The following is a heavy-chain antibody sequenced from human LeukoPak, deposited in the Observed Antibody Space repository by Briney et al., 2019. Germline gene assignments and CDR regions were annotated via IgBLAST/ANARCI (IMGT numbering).Heavy chain of an antibody. CDR2: INYSGRT. V-gene: IGHV4-39*07. J-gene: IGHJ6*03. CDR1: GASISSSTDY. Sequence: SETLSLTCTVSGASISSSTDYWSWVRQPPGKGLEWIGEINYSGRTNYYPSLTSRATLSIDTSKNQFSLKLSSVTVADTVVYYCARGVRGSTSWNSYYNYFYLDVWGKGTTVTVSS. D-gene: IGHD1-7*01. CDR3: ARGVRGSTSWNSYYNYFYLDV.